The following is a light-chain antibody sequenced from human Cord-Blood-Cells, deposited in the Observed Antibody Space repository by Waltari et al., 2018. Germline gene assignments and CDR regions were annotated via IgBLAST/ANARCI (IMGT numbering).Light chain of an antibody. CDR1: SSDVGSYNL. V-gene: IGLV2-23*01. Sequence: QSALTQPASVSGSPGQPLTISCTGTSSDVGSYNLVSWYQQHPGKAPKLMIYEGSKRPSGVSNRFSGSKSGNTASLTISGLQAEDEADYYCCSYAGSSTLVFGGGTKLTVL. CDR3: CSYAGSSTLV. CDR2: EGS. J-gene: IGLJ3*02.